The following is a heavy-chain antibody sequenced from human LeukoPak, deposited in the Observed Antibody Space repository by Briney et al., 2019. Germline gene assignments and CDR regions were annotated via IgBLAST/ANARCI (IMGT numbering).Heavy chain of an antibody. D-gene: IGHD6-6*01. CDR3: ARDIIAARPDDY. CDR1: GFTFSSYA. CDR2: ISYDGSNK. Sequence: PGRSLRLSCAASGFTFSSYAMHWVRQAPGKGLEWVAVISYDGSNKYYADSVKGRFTISRDNSKNTLYLQVNSLRAEDTAVYYCARDIIAARPDDYWGQGTLVTVSS. V-gene: IGHV3-30*04. J-gene: IGHJ4*02.